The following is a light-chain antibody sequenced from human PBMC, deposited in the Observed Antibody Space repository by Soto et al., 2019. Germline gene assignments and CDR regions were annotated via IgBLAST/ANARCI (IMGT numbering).Light chain of an antibody. CDR3: QQCLTTPRT. J-gene: IGKJ1*01. Sequence: DIQMTQFPSSLSASVGDRVTITCRASQTISTCLNWYQQKPGTAPKLLIYAASNLESGVPSRFSGSGSGTYFTLTISSLQPADFATYYCQQCLTTPRTFGQGTRVEI. CDR1: QTISTC. CDR2: AAS. V-gene: IGKV1-39*01.